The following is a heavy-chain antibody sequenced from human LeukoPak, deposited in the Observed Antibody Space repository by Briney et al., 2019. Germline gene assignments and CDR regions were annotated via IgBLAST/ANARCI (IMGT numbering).Heavy chain of an antibody. J-gene: IGHJ4*02. V-gene: IGHV1-18*01. CDR2: ISAYNRNT. CDR3: ARYEHSGYDWKTYFDY. D-gene: IGHD5-12*01. CDR1: GYIFTNYG. Sequence: GASVKVSCKASGYIFTNYGINWVRQAPEQGLEWMGWISAYNRNTNFAQKLQGRVTMTTDTSTSTAYMELRSLRSDDTAVYYCARYEHSGYDWKTYFDYWGQGTLVSVSS.